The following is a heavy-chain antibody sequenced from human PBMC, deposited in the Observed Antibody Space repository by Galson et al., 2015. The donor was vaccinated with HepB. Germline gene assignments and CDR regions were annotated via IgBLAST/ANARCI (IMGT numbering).Heavy chain of an antibody. V-gene: IGHV4-34*01. J-gene: IGHJ6*02. Sequence: ETLSLTCAVYGGSFNDYYWSWIRQPPGKGLEWIGEINHSGSTNYNPSLKSRVTISIDTSKNQFSLRLTSVTAADTAVYYCARGLWFPDYFYYGMDVWGQGTTVTVSS. CDR1: GGSFNDYY. D-gene: IGHD2-21*01. CDR2: INHSGST. CDR3: ARGLWFPDYFYYGMDV.